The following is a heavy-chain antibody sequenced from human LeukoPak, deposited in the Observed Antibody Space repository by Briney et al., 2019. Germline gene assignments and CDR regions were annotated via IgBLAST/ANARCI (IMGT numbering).Heavy chain of an antibody. CDR3: ARSYHYYDSSGYSMGDTFEI. Sequence: GASVKVSCKVSGYTLTELSMHWVRQAPGKGLEWMGGFYPEHGETIYAQKFQGRVTVTEDTSTDTAYMELSSLRSEDTAVYYCARSYHYYDSSGYSMGDTFEIWGQGTMVTVSS. CDR2: FYPEHGET. V-gene: IGHV1-24*01. CDR1: GYTLTELS. D-gene: IGHD3-22*01. J-gene: IGHJ3*02.